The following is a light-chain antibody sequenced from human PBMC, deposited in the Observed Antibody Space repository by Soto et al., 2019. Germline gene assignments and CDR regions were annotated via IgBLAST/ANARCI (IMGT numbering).Light chain of an antibody. V-gene: IGKV3-20*01. CDR3: QQYGSSRT. CDR2: GAS. J-gene: IGKJ1*01. CDR1: QSFSSNY. Sequence: EIVLTQSPGTLSLSPGERATLSCRASQSFSSNYLAWYQQKTGQAPRLLVYGASSRATGIPDRFSGSGSGTVFTLTISRLEPEDFAVYYCQQYGSSRTFGQGTKVEIK.